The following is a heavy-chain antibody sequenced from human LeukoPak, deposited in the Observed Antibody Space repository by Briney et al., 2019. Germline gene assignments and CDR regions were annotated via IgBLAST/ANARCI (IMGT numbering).Heavy chain of an antibody. D-gene: IGHD4-17*01. CDR1: GFTFSSYW. V-gene: IGHV3-23*01. J-gene: IGHJ4*02. CDR2: ISGSGGST. CDR3: AKDGFDYGDPTGFDY. Sequence: PGGSLRLSCAASGFTFSSYWMSWVRQAPGKGLEWVSAISGSGGSTYYADSAKGRFTISRDNSKNTLYLQMNSLRAEDTAVYYCAKDGFDYGDPTGFDYWGQGTLVTVSS.